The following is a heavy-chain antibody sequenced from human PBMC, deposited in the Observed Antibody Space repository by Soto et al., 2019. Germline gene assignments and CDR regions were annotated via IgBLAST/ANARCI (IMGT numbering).Heavy chain of an antibody. D-gene: IGHD3-16*01. V-gene: IGHV3-30*01. J-gene: IGHJ5*01. Sequence: GGSLRLSCVASGFTFADYAMHWVRRIPGKGLEWVAVISYSGDRQYYAESVKGRFTISRDNSRKTLYLQMFSLTSEDSAVFYCARTPAAMITDRYNWFDSWGPGTQVTVSS. CDR2: ISYSGDRQ. CDR3: ARTPAAMITDRYNWFDS. CDR1: GFTFADYA.